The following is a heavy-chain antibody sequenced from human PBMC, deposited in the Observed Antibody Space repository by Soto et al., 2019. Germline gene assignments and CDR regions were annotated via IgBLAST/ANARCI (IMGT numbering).Heavy chain of an antibody. J-gene: IGHJ4*02. CDR1: GGSFSVYY. V-gene: IGHV4-34*01. D-gene: IGHD2-8*02. CDR3: ARDKITGLFDY. CDR2: INHSGST. Sequence: QVQLQQWGAGLLKPSATLSLTCAVYGGSFSVYYWTWIRQPPGTGLEWIGEINHSGSTNYNPSLKSRVTISVDTSKNQFSLKLTSVTAADTAVYYCARDKITGLFDYWGQGTLVTVSS.